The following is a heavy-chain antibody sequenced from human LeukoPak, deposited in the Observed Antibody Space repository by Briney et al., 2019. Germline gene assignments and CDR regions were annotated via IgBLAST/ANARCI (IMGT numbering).Heavy chain of an antibody. V-gene: IGHV1-24*01. D-gene: IGHD3-22*01. CDR2: FDPEDGET. Sequence: ASVKVSCKASGYTFTSYAMNWVRQAPGQGLEWMGGFDPEDGETIYAQKFQGRVTMTEDTSTDTAYMELSSLRSEDTAVYYCATARYYPPKFDYWGQGALVTVSS. CDR1: GYTFTSYA. CDR3: ATARYYPPKFDY. J-gene: IGHJ4*02.